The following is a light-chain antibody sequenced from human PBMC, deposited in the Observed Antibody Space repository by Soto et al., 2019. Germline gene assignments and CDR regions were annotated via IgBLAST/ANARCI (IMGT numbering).Light chain of an antibody. CDR1: QGIRTY. V-gene: IGKV1-5*01. J-gene: IGKJ1*01. CDR3: LQYDTYPGT. CDR2: DAS. Sequence: EIQSTQSPSTLSGSAGDRVSITCRASQGIRTYLAWYQQKPGKAPKMLIYDASNLESGVPSRFSGSGSGTDFTLTISSLQPEDFATYFCLQYDTYPGTFGQGTKVDIK.